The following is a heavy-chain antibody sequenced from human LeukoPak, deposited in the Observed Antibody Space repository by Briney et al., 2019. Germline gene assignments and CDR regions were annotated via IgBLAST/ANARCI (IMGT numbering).Heavy chain of an antibody. J-gene: IGHJ5*02. Sequence: GGSLRLSCAASGFTFSNYWMTWVRQAPGKGLEWVAHINQDGSEEHYMDSVKARFTISRDNAKNSLSLQMNSLRAEDTAVYYCARGSTVGANWFDPWGEGTLVTVSS. D-gene: IGHD4-23*01. CDR1: GFTFSNYW. CDR2: INQDGSEE. V-gene: IGHV3-7*03. CDR3: ARGSTVGANWFDP.